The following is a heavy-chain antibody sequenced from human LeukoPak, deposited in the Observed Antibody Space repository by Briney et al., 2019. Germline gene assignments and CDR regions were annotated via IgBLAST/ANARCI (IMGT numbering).Heavy chain of an antibody. D-gene: IGHD6-13*01. Sequence: SETLPLTCTVSGGSISSYYWSWIRQPPGKGLEWIGHIYYSGSTNYNPSLKSRVTISVDTSKNQFSLKLSSVTAADTAVYYCARTRKQQLVLFDYWGQGTLVTVSS. CDR1: GGSISSYY. CDR2: IYYSGST. J-gene: IGHJ4*02. CDR3: ARTRKQQLVLFDY. V-gene: IGHV4-59*01.